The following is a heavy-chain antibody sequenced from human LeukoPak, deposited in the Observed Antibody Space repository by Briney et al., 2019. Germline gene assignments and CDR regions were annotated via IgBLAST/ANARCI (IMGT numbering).Heavy chain of an antibody. V-gene: IGHV5-51*01. Sequence: GESLKISCKGSGYSFTSYWIGWVRQMPGKGLEWMGIIYPGDSDTRYSPSFQGQVTISADKSISTAYLQWSSLKASDTAMYYCARAATSKNYYYYYMDVWGKGTTVTVSS. CDR2: IYPGDSDT. CDR3: ARAATSKNYYYYYMDV. CDR1: GYSFTSYW. J-gene: IGHJ6*03. D-gene: IGHD1-26*01.